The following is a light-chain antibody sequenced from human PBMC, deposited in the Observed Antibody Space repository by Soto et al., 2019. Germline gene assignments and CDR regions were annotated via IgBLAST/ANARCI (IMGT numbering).Light chain of an antibody. CDR1: QSVSSN. CDR3: QQYKNWPL. J-gene: IGKJ5*01. CDR2: GAS. V-gene: IGKV3-15*01. Sequence: EVVMTQSPDTLSVSPGXRXXLXXRASQSVSSNLAWYQQKLGQAPRLLIYGASTRATGIPVRFSGSGFGTEFTLTISSLQSEDFAVYYCQQYKNWPLFGQGTRLEIK.